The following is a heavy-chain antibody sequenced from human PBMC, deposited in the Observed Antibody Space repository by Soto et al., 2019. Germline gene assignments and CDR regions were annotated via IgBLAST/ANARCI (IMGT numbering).Heavy chain of an antibody. V-gene: IGHV1-18*04. D-gene: IGHD6-13*01. CDR2: ISAYNGNT. CDR1: GYTFTSYC. J-gene: IGHJ5*02. CDR3: ARVAVPRRIAAAAPLYNWFDP. Sequence: GASVNVSCKASGYTFTSYCITWVRQAPGQGLECMGWISAYNGNTHYAQKLQGRVTMTTDTSTSTVYMELRSLRSDDTAVYYCARVAVPRRIAAAAPLYNWFDPWGQGTLVTVSS.